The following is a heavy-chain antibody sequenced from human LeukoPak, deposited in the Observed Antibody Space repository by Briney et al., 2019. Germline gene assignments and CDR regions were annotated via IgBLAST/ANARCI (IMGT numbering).Heavy chain of an antibody. CDR1: GYSFTSYW. CDR3: ARRTGVEWFDP. V-gene: IGHV5-10-1*01. J-gene: IGHJ5*02. D-gene: IGHD7-27*01. CDR2: IDPSDSYT. Sequence: GESLKISCKGSGYSFTSYWVSWVRQMPGKGLEWMGRIDPSDSYTNYSPSFQGHVTISADKSVSTAYLQWSSLKASDTAMYYCARRTGVEWFDPWGQGTLVTVSS.